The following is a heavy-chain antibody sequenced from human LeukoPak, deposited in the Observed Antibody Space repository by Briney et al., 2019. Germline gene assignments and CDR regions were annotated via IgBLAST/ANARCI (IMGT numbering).Heavy chain of an antibody. CDR1: GYTFTGYY. D-gene: IGHD1-7*01. CDR2: INPNSGGT. J-gene: IGHJ5*02. V-gene: IGHV1-2*06. CDR3: ARDLTRGITGTRIWFDP. Sequence: ASVKVSCKASGYTFTGYYMHWVRQAPGQGLEWMGRINPNSGGTNYAQKFQGRATMTRDTSISTAYMELSRLRSDDTAVYYCARDLTRGITGTRIWFDPWGQGTLVTVSS.